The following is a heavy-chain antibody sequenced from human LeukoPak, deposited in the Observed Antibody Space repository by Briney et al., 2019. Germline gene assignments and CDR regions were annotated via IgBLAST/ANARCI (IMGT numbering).Heavy chain of an antibody. D-gene: IGHD4-17*01. J-gene: IGHJ4*02. CDR2: LNEDGSVT. V-gene: IGHV3-74*01. Sequence: GGSLRLSCAASGFTFSGYWMHWVRQAPGKGLVWASSLNEDGSVTSHADSVKGRFTISRDNARNTLYLQMNSLRAEDTAVYYCGTTFEFWGRGTLATVPS. CDR1: GFTFSGYW. CDR3: GTTFEF.